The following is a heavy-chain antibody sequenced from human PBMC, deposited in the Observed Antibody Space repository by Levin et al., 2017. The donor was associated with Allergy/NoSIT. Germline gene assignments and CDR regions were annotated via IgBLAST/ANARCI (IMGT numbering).Heavy chain of an antibody. D-gene: IGHD1-1*01. J-gene: IGHJ3*01. CDR3: ARGGRGWNDVRAFDV. CDR1: GGSFSSYA. V-gene: IGHV1-69*13. CDR2: IIPMFDVG. Sequence: SVKVSCKASGGSFSSYAISWVRQVPGQGLEWMGGIIPMFDVGNDAQKFQGRLTMTADESTGTAYMELSRLTYDDTAVYYCARGGRGWNDVRAFDVWGQGTMVTVSS.